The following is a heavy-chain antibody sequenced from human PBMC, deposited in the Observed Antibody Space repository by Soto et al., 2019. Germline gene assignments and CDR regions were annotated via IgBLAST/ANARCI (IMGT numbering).Heavy chain of an antibody. CDR1: GFTFGSYA. CDR2: ISGSGGST. D-gene: IGHD6-13*01. CDR3: AKDRRMWQQLPNPRFDYYYYYGMDV. V-gene: IGHV3-23*01. Sequence: GESLKISCAASGFTFGSYAMSWVRQAPGKGLEWVSAISGSGGSTYYADSVKGRFTISRDNSKNTLYLQMNSLRAEDTAVYYCAKDRRMWQQLPNPRFDYYYYYGMDVWGQGTTVTVYS. J-gene: IGHJ6*02.